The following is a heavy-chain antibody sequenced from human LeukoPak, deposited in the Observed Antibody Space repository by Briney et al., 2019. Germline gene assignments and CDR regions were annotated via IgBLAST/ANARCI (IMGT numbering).Heavy chain of an antibody. J-gene: IGHJ4*02. D-gene: IGHD4-17*01. CDR3: ARVGTTVTTNDY. V-gene: IGHV3-21*01. Sequence: GGSLRLSCAASGFTFSSYSMNWVRQAPGKGLEWVSSISSSSSYIYYADSVKGRFTISRDNAKNSLYLQMNSLRDEDTAVYYCARVGTTVTTNDYWGQGTLVTVSS. CDR1: GFTFSSYS. CDR2: ISSSSSYI.